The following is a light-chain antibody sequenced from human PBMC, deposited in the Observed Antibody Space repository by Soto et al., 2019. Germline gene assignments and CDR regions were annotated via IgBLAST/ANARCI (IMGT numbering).Light chain of an antibody. Sequence: QSVLTQPPSVSGAPGQRVTISCTGSSSNIGAGYDVHWYQQLPGTAPKLLIYGNSNRPSGVPDRFSGSKSGTSASQAITGLQAEDEADYYCQSYDSSLREVFGGGTQLTVL. V-gene: IGLV1-40*01. CDR1: SSNIGAGYD. J-gene: IGLJ2*01. CDR3: QSYDSSLREV. CDR2: GNS.